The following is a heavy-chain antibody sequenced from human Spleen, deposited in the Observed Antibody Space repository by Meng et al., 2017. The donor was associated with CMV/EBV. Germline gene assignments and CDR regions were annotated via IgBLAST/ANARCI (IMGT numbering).Heavy chain of an antibody. CDR3: ARGYGYCTDTSCSLADY. V-gene: IGHV1-2*02. CDR1: YALTAYY. Sequence: YALTAYYIHWVRRAPGEGFEWMGWINPNSGQTHYIQRFQGRVTMTRDTSISTAFLELSGLRPDDTAVYYCARGYGYCTDTSCSLADYWGQGTLVTVSS. D-gene: IGHD2-8*02. J-gene: IGHJ4*02. CDR2: INPNSGQT.